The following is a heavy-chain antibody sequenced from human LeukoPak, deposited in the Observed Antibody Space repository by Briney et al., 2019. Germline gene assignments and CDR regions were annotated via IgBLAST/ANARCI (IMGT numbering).Heavy chain of an antibody. J-gene: IGHJ5*02. D-gene: IGHD3-16*01. Sequence: GGSLRLSCAASGFTFSDYSMNWVRQAPGKGLEWISYISSSSSVMYYADSVKGRFTISRDNAKKSLYLRMNSLTAGDTAVYYCARSVYYDRERVPWFDPWGQGALVTVSS. CDR2: ISSSSSVM. V-gene: IGHV3-48*01. CDR1: GFTFSDYS. CDR3: ARSVYYDRERVPWFDP.